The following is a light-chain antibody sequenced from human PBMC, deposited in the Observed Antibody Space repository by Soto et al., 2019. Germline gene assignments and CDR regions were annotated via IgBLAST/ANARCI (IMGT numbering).Light chain of an antibody. CDR2: GAS. CDR1: QSVSSN. CDR3: QQYNAWPLT. V-gene: IGKV3-15*01. J-gene: IGKJ4*01. Sequence: EIVMTQSPATLSVSPGETATLSCRASQSVSSNFAWYQQKPGQAPRLLIYGASTRATGIPARFSGSGSGTEFTLTSSSLQSEDVALYYCQQYNAWPLTFGGGTKVEIK.